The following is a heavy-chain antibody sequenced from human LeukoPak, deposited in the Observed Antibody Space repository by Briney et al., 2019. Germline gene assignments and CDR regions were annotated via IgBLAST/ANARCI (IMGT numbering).Heavy chain of an antibody. CDR3: ATGTGMTPRPVDY. Sequence: KTSETLSLTCKVSGGSISSITYYWGWIRRPPGKGPEWIGSMYYSGTTSYNPSLKSRVTISLDTSRTQVSLNVSSVTAADTAVYFCATGTGMTPRPVDYWGQGTLVTVSS. J-gene: IGHJ4*01. CDR2: MYYSGTT. V-gene: IGHV4-39*07. D-gene: IGHD6-6*01. CDR1: GGSISSITYY.